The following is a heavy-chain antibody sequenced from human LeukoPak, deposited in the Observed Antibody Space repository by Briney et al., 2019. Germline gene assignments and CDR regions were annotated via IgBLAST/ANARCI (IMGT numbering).Heavy chain of an antibody. D-gene: IGHD2-21*01. Sequence: SETLTLTSTVAGSSISYYYWSWIRQPPGKVLGMVGNNSYSASTNYNPSLQSQVTISVDTSNNQFSLKLSSLTAADTAVYYCARGLGESHYYYGMYVWGQGTTVTVSS. J-gene: IGHJ6*02. CDR3: ARGLGESHYYYGMYV. V-gene: IGHV4-59*01. CDR2: NSYSAST. CDR1: GSSISYYY.